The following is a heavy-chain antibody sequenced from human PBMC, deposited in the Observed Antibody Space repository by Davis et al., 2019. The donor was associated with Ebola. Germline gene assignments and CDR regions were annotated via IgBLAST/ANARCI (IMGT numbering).Heavy chain of an antibody. CDR1: GYTFTSYA. J-gene: IGHJ4*02. CDR2: ISAYNGNT. Sequence: ASVKVSCKASGYTFTSYAMHWVRQAPGQGLEWMGWISAYNGNTNYAQKLQGRVTMTTDTSTSTAYMELRSLRSDDTAVYYCARGYCSGGSCYSPDYWGQGTLVTVSS. D-gene: IGHD2-15*01. CDR3: ARGYCSGGSCYSPDY. V-gene: IGHV1-18*01.